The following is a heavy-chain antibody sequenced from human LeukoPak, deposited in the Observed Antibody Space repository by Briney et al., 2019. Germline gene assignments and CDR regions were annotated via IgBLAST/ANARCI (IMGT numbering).Heavy chain of an antibody. D-gene: IGHD3-22*01. Sequence: SETLSLTCTVSGGSISSSSYYWGWIRQPPGKGLEWIGSINYSGSTYYNPSLKSRVTIFVDTSKNQFSLKLRSVTAADAAVYYCARHSAYYYDSSGWFDYWGQGTLVTVSS. CDR1: GGSISSSSYY. CDR2: INYSGST. J-gene: IGHJ4*02. V-gene: IGHV4-39*01. CDR3: ARHSAYYYDSSGWFDY.